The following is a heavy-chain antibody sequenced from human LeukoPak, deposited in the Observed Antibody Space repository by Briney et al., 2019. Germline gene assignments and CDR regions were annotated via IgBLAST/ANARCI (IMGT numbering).Heavy chain of an antibody. J-gene: IGHJ5*02. CDR3: ARDRWELLPNNWFDP. CDR1: GFTFSSYW. D-gene: IGHD1-26*01. Sequence: GGSLRLSCAASGFTFSSYWMSWVRQAPGKGLECVANIKQGGSEKYYVDSVKGRFTISRDNAKNSLYLQMNSLRAEDTAVYYCARDRWELLPNNWFDPWGQGTLVTVSS. CDR2: IKQGGSEK. V-gene: IGHV3-7*01.